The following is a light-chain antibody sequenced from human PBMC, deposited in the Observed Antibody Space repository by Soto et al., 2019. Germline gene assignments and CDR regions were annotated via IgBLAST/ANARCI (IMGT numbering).Light chain of an antibody. CDR2: GAS. CDR1: QSVSSN. V-gene: IGKV3-15*01. CDR3: QQYNNWPPT. J-gene: IGKJ5*01. Sequence: EIVMTQSPATLSVSPGARATLTCRASQSVSSNLAWYQQKPGQAPRLLIYGASTRATGVPARFSGSRSGTEFTLTISSLQSEDITVYYCQQYNNWPPTFGQGTRLEIK.